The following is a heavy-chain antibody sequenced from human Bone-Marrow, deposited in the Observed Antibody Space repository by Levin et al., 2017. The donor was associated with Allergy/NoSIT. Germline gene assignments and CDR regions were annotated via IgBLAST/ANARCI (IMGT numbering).Heavy chain of an antibody. D-gene: IGHD5-18*01. CDR3: ARGILSRYGLDDY. Sequence: PSETLSLTCAASGFTFSSYWMHWVRQAPGKGLEWVSRINGDGSSTSYADSVKGRFTISRDNAKNTQYLQMNSLRAEDTAVYYCARGILSRYGLDDYWGQGTLVTVSS. CDR2: INGDGSST. CDR1: GFTFSSYW. V-gene: IGHV3-74*01. J-gene: IGHJ4*02.